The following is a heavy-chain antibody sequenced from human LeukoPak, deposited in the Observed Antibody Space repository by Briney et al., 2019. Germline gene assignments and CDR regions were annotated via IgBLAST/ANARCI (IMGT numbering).Heavy chain of an antibody. CDR1: GYTLTELS. CDR2: FDPEDGET. CDR3: ATALWSRWLMDY. Sequence: ASVKVSCKVSGYTLTELSMHWVRQAPGKGLEWMGGFDPEDGETICAQKFQGRVTMTEDTSTDTAYMELSSLRSEDTAGYYCATALWSRWLMDYWGQGTLVTVSS. J-gene: IGHJ4*02. V-gene: IGHV1-24*01. D-gene: IGHD4-23*01.